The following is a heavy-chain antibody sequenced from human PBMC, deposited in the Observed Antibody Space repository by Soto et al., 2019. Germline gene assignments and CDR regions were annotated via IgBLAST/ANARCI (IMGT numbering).Heavy chain of an antibody. D-gene: IGHD3-3*01. CDR1: GYTFTGYY. CDR2: INPNSGGT. CDR3: ARGGEITIFGAVIIPFDY. Sequence: GASVKVSCKASGYTFTGYYMHWVRQAPGQGLEWMGWINPNSGGTNYAQKFQGRVTMTRDTSISTAYMELSRLRSDDTAVYYCARGGEITIFGAVIIPFDYWGQGTLVTSPQ. V-gene: IGHV1-2*02. J-gene: IGHJ4*02.